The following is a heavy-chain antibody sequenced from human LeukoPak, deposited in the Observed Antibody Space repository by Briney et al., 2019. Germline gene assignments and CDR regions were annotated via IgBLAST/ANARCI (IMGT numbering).Heavy chain of an antibody. V-gene: IGHV3-30*02. CDR1: GFTFSSFG. CDR2: IRYDGTDK. D-gene: IGHD2-21*01. CDR3: APRVVVITAPFDY. Sequence: GGSLRLSCAASGFTFSSFGMHWVRQAPGKGLEWVAFIRYDGTDKYYADSVKGRFTISRDNSKNTLYLQMNSLRPEDTAVYYCAPRVVVITAPFDYWGRGTLVTVSS. J-gene: IGHJ4*02.